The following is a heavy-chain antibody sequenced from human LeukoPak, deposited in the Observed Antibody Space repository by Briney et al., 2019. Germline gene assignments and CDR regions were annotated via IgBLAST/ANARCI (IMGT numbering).Heavy chain of an antibody. CDR1: AFTFSRFA. V-gene: IGHV3-23*01. Sequence: RGSLRLSCVASAFTFSRFALDWVRQAPGRGLEWVSVVSRTGSTKYYADSVKGRFTVSRDNSKNTVYLQMNSLRVDDSAVYYCAKRKNSPGYSSLDQWGQGTLVTVSS. D-gene: IGHD2-15*01. CDR2: VSRTGSTK. J-gene: IGHJ4*02. CDR3: AKRKNSPGYSSLDQ.